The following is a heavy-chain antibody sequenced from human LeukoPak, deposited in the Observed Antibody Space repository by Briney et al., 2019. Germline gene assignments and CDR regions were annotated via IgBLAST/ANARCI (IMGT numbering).Heavy chain of an antibody. CDR1: GFSLSTSGMC. D-gene: IGHD5-18*01. CDR3: ARMRRRYSYGHFDY. J-gene: IGHJ4*02. Sequence: SGPTLVNPTQTLTLTCTFYGFSLSTSGMCVSWIRQPPGKALEWLARIDWDDDKYYSTSLKTRLTISKDTSKNQVVLTMTNMDPVDTATYYRARMRRRYSYGHFDYWGQRTLVTVSS. V-gene: IGHV2-70*11. CDR2: IDWDDDK.